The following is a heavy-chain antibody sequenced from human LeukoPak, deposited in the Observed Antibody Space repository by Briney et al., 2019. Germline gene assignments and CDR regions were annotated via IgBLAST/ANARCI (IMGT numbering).Heavy chain of an antibody. CDR2: IRSKGYGGTT. Sequence: GGSLRLSCTASGFTFGDYAMSWVRQAPGKGLEWVGFIRSKGYGGTTEYAASVKGRFTISRDDSKSIAYLQMNSLKTEDTAVYYCTMDTAMVTYYYYGMDVWGQGTTVTVSS. CDR3: TMDTAMVTYYYYGMDV. D-gene: IGHD5-18*01. CDR1: GFTFGDYA. J-gene: IGHJ6*02. V-gene: IGHV3-49*04.